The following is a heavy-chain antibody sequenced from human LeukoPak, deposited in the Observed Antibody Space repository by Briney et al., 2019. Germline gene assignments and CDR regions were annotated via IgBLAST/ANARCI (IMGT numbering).Heavy chain of an antibody. V-gene: IGHV1-69*01. Sequence: VASVKVSCKASGGTFSSYAISWVRQAPGQGLEWMGGIIPILGTANYAQKFQGRVTITADESTSTAYMELSSLRSEDTAVYYCATYYGSGSYYNGYGMDVWGKGTTVTVSS. J-gene: IGHJ6*04. CDR1: GGTFSSYA. CDR2: IIPILGTA. D-gene: IGHD3-10*01. CDR3: ATYYGSGSYYNGYGMDV.